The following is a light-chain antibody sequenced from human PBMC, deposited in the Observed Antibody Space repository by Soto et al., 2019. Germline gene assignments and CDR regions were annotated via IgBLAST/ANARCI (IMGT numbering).Light chain of an antibody. Sequence: EIVLTQSPGTLSLSPGGRATLSCRASQRVNNNYVAWYQPKPGQAPRLLIFGTSFRSTGTPDTFSGSGSGTDFTLTISGLEPEDFAVYYCRQYGGSPMYTFGQGTKLEIK. CDR3: RQYGGSPMYT. J-gene: IGKJ2*01. CDR1: QRVNNNY. V-gene: IGKV3-20*01. CDR2: GTS.